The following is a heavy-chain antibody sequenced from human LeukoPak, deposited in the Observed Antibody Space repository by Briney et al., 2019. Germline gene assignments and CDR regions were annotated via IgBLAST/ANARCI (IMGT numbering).Heavy chain of an antibody. D-gene: IGHD1-26*01. CDR1: GFTVSSNY. Sequence: GGSLRLSCAASGFTVSSNYMSWVRQAPGRGLEWVSVIYSGGSTYYADSVKGRFTISRDNSKNALYLQMNSLRAEDTAVYYCARLEGSYSLQFDYWGQGTLVTVSS. V-gene: IGHV3-66*01. J-gene: IGHJ4*02. CDR3: ARLEGSYSLQFDY. CDR2: IYSGGST.